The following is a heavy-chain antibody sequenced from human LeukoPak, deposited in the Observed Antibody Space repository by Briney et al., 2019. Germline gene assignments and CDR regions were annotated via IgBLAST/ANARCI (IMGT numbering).Heavy chain of an antibody. CDR1: GYTFTSYD. CDR3: ARGNPAARDF. D-gene: IGHD6-13*01. V-gene: IGHV1-8*01. CDR2: MNPNSGNT. J-gene: IGHJ4*02. Sequence: ASVKVSCKASGYTFTSYDINWVRQAAGQGLEWMGWMNPNSGNTRYAQKFQGRVTMTRSTSISTAYMELSSLRSEDTAVYYCARGNPAARDFWGQGTLVTVSS.